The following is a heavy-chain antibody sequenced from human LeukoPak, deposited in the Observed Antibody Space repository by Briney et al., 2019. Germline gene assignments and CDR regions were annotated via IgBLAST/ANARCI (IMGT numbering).Heavy chain of an antibody. J-gene: IGHJ3*02. CDR2: IYSGGST. CDR1: GFTVSSNY. V-gene: IGHV3-66*01. CDR3: ARAVNYYGSGSRNNDAFDI. Sequence: PGGSLRLSCAASGFTVSSNYMSWVRQAPGKGLEWVSVIYSGGSTYYADSVKGRFTISRDNSKNTLYLQMNSLRAEDTSVYYCARAVNYYGSGSRNNDAFDIWGQGTMVTVSS. D-gene: IGHD3-10*01.